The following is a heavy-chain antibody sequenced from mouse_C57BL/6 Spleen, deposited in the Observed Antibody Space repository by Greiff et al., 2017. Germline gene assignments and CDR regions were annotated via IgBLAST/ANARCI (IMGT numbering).Heavy chain of an antibody. D-gene: IGHD3-2*02. Sequence: DVKLVESGGGLVKPGGSLKLSCAASGFTFSDYGMHWVRQAPEKGLEWVAYISSGSSTIYYADTVKGRFTISRDNAKNTLFLQMTSLRSEDTAMYYCARPRLPYWYFDVWGTGTTVTVSS. CDR1: GFTFSDYG. CDR3: ARPRLPYWYFDV. J-gene: IGHJ1*03. V-gene: IGHV5-17*01. CDR2: ISSGSSTI.